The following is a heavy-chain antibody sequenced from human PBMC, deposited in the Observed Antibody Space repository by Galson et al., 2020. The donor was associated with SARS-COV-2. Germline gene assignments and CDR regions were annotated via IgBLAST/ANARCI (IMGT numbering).Heavy chain of an antibody. V-gene: IGHV4-39*01. CDR1: GGSISSSSYY. J-gene: IGHJ4*02. D-gene: IGHD3-9*01. CDR2: IYYSESN. CDR3: ASQILTGYYSFYYFDY. Sequence: SETLSLTCTVSGGSISSSSYYWGWIRQPPGAGLEWIGSIYYSESNYYNPSLTSRVTMSVDTSKNQFSLKLSSVTAADTAVYYCASQILTGYYSFYYFDYWGQGTLVTVSS.